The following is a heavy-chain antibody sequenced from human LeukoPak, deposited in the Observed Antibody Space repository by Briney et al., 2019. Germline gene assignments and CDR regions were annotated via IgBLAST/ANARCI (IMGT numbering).Heavy chain of an antibody. V-gene: IGHV3-15*01. CDR2: IKSNTDGGTT. CDR3: TTGYRSVTSCHRSLYFDY. D-gene: IGHD2-2*01. J-gene: IGHJ4*02. Sequence: GGSLRLSCAASAFTFSNAWMSWVRQAPGKGLEWVGRIKSNTDGGTTDFAAPVKGRFTISRDDSKNTLYLQMDSLKTEDTALYYCTTGYRSVTSCHRSLYFDYWGQGTLVTVSS. CDR1: AFTFSNAW.